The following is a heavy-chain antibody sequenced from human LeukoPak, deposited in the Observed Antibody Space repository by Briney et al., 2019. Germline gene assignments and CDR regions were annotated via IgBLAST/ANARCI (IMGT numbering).Heavy chain of an antibody. Sequence: PGGSLRLSCTVSGFTVSSNSMSWVRQAPGKGLEWVSIIYSGGSTFYADSVKGRFTISRDNSKNTLYLEMNSLRAEDTAVYYCAKDIGSYYDYWGQGILVTVSS. D-gene: IGHD3-10*01. CDR3: AKDIGSYYDY. V-gene: IGHV3-53*05. J-gene: IGHJ4*02. CDR1: GFTVSSNS. CDR2: IYSGGST.